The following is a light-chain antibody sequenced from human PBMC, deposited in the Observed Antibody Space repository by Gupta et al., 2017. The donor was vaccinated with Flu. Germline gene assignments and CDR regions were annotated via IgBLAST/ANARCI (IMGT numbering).Light chain of an antibody. V-gene: IGLV1-44*01. CDR3: AAWDDSLTGPMWV. J-gene: IGLJ3*02. Sequence: TIPCSATTANDGRNAVNWYRQVPGTAPTLLMYSTKQRPAGVPARFSGAKSGTSASLDTSGPQSEDEAHYYGAAWDDSLTGPMWVFGGGTTLTVL. CDR1: TANDGRNA. CDR2: STK.